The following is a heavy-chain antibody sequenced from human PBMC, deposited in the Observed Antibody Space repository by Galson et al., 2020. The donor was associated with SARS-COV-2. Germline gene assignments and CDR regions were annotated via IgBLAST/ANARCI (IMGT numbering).Heavy chain of an antibody. D-gene: IGHD3-3*01. CDR3: ARAGGITIFGVVHSYYYYMDV. CDR2: INPNSGGT. V-gene: IGHV1-2*02. Sequence: ASVQVSCKASGYTFTGYYMHWVRQAPGQGLEWMGWINPNSGGTNYAQKFQGRVTMTRDTSISTAYMELSRLRSDDTAVYYCARAGGITIFGVVHSYYYYMDVWGKGTTVTVSS. CDR1: GYTFTGYY. J-gene: IGHJ6*03.